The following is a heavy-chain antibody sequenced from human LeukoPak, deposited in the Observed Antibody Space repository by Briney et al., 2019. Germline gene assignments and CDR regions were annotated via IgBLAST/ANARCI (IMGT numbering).Heavy chain of an antibody. V-gene: IGHV3-66*01. CDR1: GFTVSNNC. CDR3: ASTFYGDSPPY. Sequence: PGGSLRLSCAASGFTVSNNCVTWVRQPPGKGLEWVSVIYSGGSTYYADSVKGRFTISRDNSKNTLYLQMSSLRAEDTAVYYCASTFYGDSPPYWGQGTLVTVSS. D-gene: IGHD4-17*01. J-gene: IGHJ4*02. CDR2: IYSGGST.